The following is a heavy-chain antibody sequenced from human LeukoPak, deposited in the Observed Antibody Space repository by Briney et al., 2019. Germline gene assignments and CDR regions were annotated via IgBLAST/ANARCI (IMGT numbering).Heavy chain of an antibody. CDR3: ARHEYSGSYYGLSWFDP. J-gene: IGHJ5*02. CDR1: GGSIISSGYY. Sequence: SETLSLTCTVSGGSIISSGYYWGWIRQPPGKGLEWIASIYYSGSTYYNPSLKSRVTISVDTSKNQLSLKLSSLTAADTAVYYCARHEYSGSYYGLSWFDPWGQGTLVTVSS. D-gene: IGHD1-26*01. CDR2: IYYSGST. V-gene: IGHV4-39*01.